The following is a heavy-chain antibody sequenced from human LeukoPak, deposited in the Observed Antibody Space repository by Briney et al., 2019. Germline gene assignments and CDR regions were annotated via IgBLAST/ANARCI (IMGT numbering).Heavy chain of an antibody. CDR1: GYTFTSYY. J-gene: IGHJ4*02. CDR3: ARDQEQQPYDY. V-gene: IGHV1-46*01. Sequence: ASVKVSCKASGYTFTSYYMHWVRQAPGQGLEWMGIINPSGGSTSYAQKFQGRVIMTRDTSTSTVYMELSSLRSEDTAVYYCARDQEQQPYDYWGQGTLVTVSS. CDR2: INPSGGST. D-gene: IGHD6-13*01.